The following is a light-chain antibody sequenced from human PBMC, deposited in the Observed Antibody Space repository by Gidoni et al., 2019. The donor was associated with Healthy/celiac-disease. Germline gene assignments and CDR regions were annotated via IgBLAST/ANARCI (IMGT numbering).Light chain of an antibody. J-gene: IGKJ5*01. CDR2: AAS. Sequence: AIQMTQSPSSLSASVGDRVTITCRASQGIRNDLGWYQQKPGKAPKLLIYAASSGSGSGTDFTLTISSLQPEDFATYYCLQDYNYPITFGQGTRLEIK. CDR1: QGIRND. V-gene: IGKV1-6*01. CDR3: LQDYNYPIT.